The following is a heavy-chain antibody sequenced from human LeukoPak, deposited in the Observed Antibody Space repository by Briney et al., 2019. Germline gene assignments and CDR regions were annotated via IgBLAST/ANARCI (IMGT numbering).Heavy chain of an antibody. Sequence: PGRSLRLSCAASGFTFSSYAMHWVRQAPGKGLEWVAVISYDGSNKYYADSVKGRFTISRDNSKNTLYLQMNSLRAEDTAVYYCARDLGSPSAFDIWGQGTMVTVSS. CDR1: GFTFSSYA. V-gene: IGHV3-30-3*01. J-gene: IGHJ3*02. CDR2: ISYDGSNK. CDR3: ARDLGSPSAFDI. D-gene: IGHD7-27*01.